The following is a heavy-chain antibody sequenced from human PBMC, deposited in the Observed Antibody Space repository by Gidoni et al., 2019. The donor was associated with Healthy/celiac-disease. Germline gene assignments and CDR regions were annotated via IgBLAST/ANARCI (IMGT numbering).Heavy chain of an antibody. D-gene: IGHD6-13*01. J-gene: IGHJ4*02. CDR2: INHSGST. Sequence: QVQLQQWGAGLLKPSETLYLTCAVYGGSFSGYYWSWIRQPPGKGLEGLGEINHSGSTNDNQSLKSRVTISVETSKKQFSRKLSSGTAGDTAGDYCARGKRRIAAAAPGAPFDYWGQGTLVTVSS. V-gene: IGHV4-34*01. CDR1: GGSFSGYY. CDR3: ARGKRRIAAAAPGAPFDY.